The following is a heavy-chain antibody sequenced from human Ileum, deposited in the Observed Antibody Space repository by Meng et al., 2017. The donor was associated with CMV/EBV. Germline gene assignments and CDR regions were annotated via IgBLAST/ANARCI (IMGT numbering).Heavy chain of an antibody. J-gene: IGHJ4*02. V-gene: IGHV3-74*01. CDR1: GFSFTDTW. CDR3: ATAGNYRLDH. CDR2: INPDGGTI. D-gene: IGHD1-7*01. Sequence: DVRLVESGGGLVQPGGSLRLSCAASGFSFTDTWMHWVRQTPGKGLVWVSRINPDGGTINYADSVKGRFTISRDNAKNTLYLQMNNLRDEDTAVYYCATAGNYRLDHWGQGTLVTVSS.